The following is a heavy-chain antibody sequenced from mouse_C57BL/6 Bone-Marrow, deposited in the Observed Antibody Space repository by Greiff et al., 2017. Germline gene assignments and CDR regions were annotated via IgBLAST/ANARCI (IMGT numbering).Heavy chain of an antibody. CDR2: IYPGSGST. Sequence: VQLQQPGAELVKPGASVKMSCKASGYTFTSYWITWVKQRPGQGLEWIGDIYPGSGSTNYNEKFKSKATLTVDTTSSTAYMQLISLTSEDSAVYYCARGEASCYPGDYWGQGTSVTVSS. CDR1: GYTFTSYW. J-gene: IGHJ4*01. D-gene: IGHD1-1*01. CDR3: ARGEASCYPGDY. V-gene: IGHV1-55*01.